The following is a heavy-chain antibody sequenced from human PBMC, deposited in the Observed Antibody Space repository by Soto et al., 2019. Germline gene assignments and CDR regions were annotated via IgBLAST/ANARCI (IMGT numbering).Heavy chain of an antibody. CDR1: GYSISSGYY. J-gene: IGHJ5*02. Sequence: PSETLSLTCAVSGYSISSGYYWGWIRQPPGKGLEWIGSIYHSGSTYYNPSLKSRVTISVDTSKNQFSLKLSSVTAADTAVYYCARDKLLELESPEGNWFDPWGQGTLVTVSS. CDR3: ARDKLLELESPEGNWFDP. V-gene: IGHV4-38-2*02. CDR2: IYHSGST. D-gene: IGHD1-1*01.